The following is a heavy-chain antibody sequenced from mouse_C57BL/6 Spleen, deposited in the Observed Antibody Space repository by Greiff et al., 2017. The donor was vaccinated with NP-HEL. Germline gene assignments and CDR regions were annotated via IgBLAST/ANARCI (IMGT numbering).Heavy chain of an antibody. CDR2: IYPGDGDT. J-gene: IGHJ2*01. CDR3: AREGRTGTFDY. D-gene: IGHD4-1*01. Sequence: VQLQQSGAELVKPGASVKISCKASGYAFSSYWMNWVKQRPGKGLEWIGQIYPGDGDTNYNGKFKGKATLTADKSSSTAYMQLSSLTSEDSAVYFGAREGRTGTFDYWGQGTTLTVSS. V-gene: IGHV1-80*01. CDR1: GYAFSSYW.